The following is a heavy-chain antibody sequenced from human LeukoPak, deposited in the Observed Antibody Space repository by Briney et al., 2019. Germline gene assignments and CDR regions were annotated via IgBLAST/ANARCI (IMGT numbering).Heavy chain of an antibody. Sequence: PGGSLRLSCAASGFTFCNYAMTCVRQCPGEGVEWVSTISGSGGSTYYADSVKGRFPIPRDNSKDMLYLQMSSLRAEDTAVYYCAKSMYYDSRLGEYWGQGALVTVSS. CDR3: AKSMYYDSRLGEY. D-gene: IGHD3-16*01. V-gene: IGHV3-23*01. CDR1: GFTFCNYA. J-gene: IGHJ4*02. CDR2: ISGSGGST.